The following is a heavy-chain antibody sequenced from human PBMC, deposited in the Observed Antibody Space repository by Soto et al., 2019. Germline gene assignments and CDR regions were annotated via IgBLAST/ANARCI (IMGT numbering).Heavy chain of an antibody. CDR3: ARTPGY. Sequence: SETLSLTCAVSGGSISSGGWYWSWLRQHPGKGLEWIGYIYYSGSTYYNPSLKSRVTISVDTSKNQFALKLSSVTAADTAVYYCARTPGYWGKGTLVTVS. J-gene: IGHJ4*02. CDR1: GGSISSGGWY. V-gene: IGHV4-31*11. CDR2: IYYSGST.